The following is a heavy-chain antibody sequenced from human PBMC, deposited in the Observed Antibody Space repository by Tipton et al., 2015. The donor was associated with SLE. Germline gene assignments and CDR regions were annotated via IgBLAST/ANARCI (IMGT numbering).Heavy chain of an antibody. J-gene: IGHJ5*02. D-gene: IGHD3-3*02. V-gene: IGHV4-59*01. CDR2: IYHSGIT. CDR3: ARGPPFMEWERNWFDP. Sequence: TLSLTCTVSGGSIRSYYWTWIRQPPGKRLEWIAYIYHSGITNYNPSLQSRVTISVDRSKNQFSLKLTSVTAADTAVYYCARGPPFMEWERNWFDPWGRGTQVTVSS. CDR1: GGSIRSYY.